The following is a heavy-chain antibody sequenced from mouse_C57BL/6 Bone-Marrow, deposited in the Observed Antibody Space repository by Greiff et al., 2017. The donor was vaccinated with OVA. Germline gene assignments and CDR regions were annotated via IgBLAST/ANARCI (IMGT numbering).Heavy chain of an antibody. CDR1: GYSITSGYY. J-gene: IGHJ4*01. CDR2: ISYDGSN. CDR3: ASTTVDYYAMDY. D-gene: IGHD1-1*01. Sequence: EVKLLESGPGLVKPSQSLSLTCSVTGYSITSGYYWNWIRQFPGNKLEWMGYISYDGSNNYNPSLKNRISITRDTSKNQFFLKLNSVTTEDTATYYCASTTVDYYAMDYWGQGTSVTVSS. V-gene: IGHV3-6*01.